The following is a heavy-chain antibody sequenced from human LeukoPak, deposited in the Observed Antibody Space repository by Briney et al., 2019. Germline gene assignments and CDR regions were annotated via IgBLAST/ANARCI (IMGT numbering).Heavy chain of an antibody. D-gene: IGHD5-18*01. CDR1: GFTFSSYS. J-gene: IGHJ4*02. V-gene: IGHV3-21*01. CDR3: AREGYSYGRNVIDY. CDR2: ISSSSSYI. Sequence: GRSLRLSCAASGFTFSSYSMNWVRQAPGKGLEWVSSISSSSSYIYYADSVKGRFTISRDIAKNSLYLQMNSLRAEDTAVYYCAREGYSYGRNVIDYWGQGTLVTVSS.